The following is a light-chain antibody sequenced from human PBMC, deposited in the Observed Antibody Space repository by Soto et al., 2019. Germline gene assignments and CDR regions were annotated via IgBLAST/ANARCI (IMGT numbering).Light chain of an antibody. J-gene: IGKJ3*01. V-gene: IGKV3-20*01. Sequence: EIVLTQSPGTLSLSPGERATLSCRASQTVNSHYLAWYQQKPGQAPRLLIYGASSRSTGVPDRFSGSGSGTDFTLTITRLEPEDSAVYYCQQYGSSQFTFGPGTKVNIK. CDR3: QQYGSSQFT. CDR2: GAS. CDR1: QTVNSHY.